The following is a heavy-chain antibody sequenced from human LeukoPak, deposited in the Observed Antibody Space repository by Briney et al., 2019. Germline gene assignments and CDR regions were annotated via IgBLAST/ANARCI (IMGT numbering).Heavy chain of an antibody. V-gene: IGHV3-9*03. CDR1: GFIFEDYA. CDR3: VQDSYAISSSGSTFAS. Sequence: GRSLRLSCTVSGFIFEDYAMHWVRQVPGKGLEWVSSITSNSVYVAYADSVKGRFSISRDNAKNSLYLQMNSLRTEDMAVYYCVQDSYAISSSGSTFASWGQGTLVTVSS. CDR2: ITSNSVYV. J-gene: IGHJ4*02. D-gene: IGHD2-2*01.